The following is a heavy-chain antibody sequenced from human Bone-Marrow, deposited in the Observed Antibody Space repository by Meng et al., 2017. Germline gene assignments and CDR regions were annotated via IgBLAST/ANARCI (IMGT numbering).Heavy chain of an antibody. CDR1: GFTFSSYA. J-gene: IGHJ4*01. CDR2: ISSNGGST. Sequence: GESLKISCAASGFTFSSYAMHWVRQAPGKGLEYVSVISSNGGSTNYANSVKGRFTISRDNSKNTLFLQMGSLRPEDMAVYYCAREGLEVGYSSGWVDYWGHGTLVTGSS. D-gene: IGHD6-19*01. V-gene: IGHV3-64*01. CDR3: AREGLEVGYSSGWVDY.